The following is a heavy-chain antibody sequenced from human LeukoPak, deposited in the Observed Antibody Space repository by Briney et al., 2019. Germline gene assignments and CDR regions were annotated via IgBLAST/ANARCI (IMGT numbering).Heavy chain of an antibody. J-gene: IGHJ4*02. CDR1: GGSISSSSYY. CDR2: IYYSGST. D-gene: IGHD1-26*01. V-gene: IGHV4-39*01. Sequence: KPSETLSLTCTVSGGSISSSSYYWGWIRQPPGKGLEWIGSIYYSGSTYYNPSLKSRVTISVDTSKNQFSLKLSSVTAADTAVYYCARHGSYHLNFDYWGQGTLVTVSS. CDR3: ARHGSYHLNFDY.